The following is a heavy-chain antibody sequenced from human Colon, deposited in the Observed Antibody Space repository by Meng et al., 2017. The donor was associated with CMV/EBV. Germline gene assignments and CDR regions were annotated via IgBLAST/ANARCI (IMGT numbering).Heavy chain of an antibody. CDR2: IYYSGTT. CDR1: GGSISSSSYY. Sequence: SETLSLTCTVSGGSISSSSYYWGWIRQPPGKGLEWIGSIYYSGTTYYNPSLKSRVTISVDTSKNQFSLKLRSVTAADTAVYYCARDSASGSYRGWFDPWGQGTLVTVSS. D-gene: IGHD1-26*01. J-gene: IGHJ5*02. V-gene: IGHV4-39*07. CDR3: ARDSASGSYRGWFDP.